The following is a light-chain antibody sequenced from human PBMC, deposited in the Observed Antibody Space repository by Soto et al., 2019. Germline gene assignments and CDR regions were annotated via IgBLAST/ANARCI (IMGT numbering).Light chain of an antibody. J-gene: IGKJ1*01. CDR2: GAS. CDR3: QQANSFPWT. Sequence: EIVLTQSPATLSVSPGERATLSCRASESVRTSLAWYQQKPGRSPSLLIYGASNRATGLPARFSGSGSGTDFTLTISSLQPEDFATYYCQQANSFPWTFGQGTKVEIK. CDR1: ESVRTS. V-gene: IGKV3-15*01.